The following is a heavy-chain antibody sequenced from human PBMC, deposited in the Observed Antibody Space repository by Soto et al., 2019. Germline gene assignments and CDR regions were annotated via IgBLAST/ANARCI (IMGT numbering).Heavy chain of an antibody. CDR1: GYTFTNYW. Sequence: EVQLVQSGAEVKKPGESLKISCKASGYTFTNYWIGWVRQVPGKGLEWLGNIYPADSDTRYSPSFQGQVTITVDKSTSTAYLQWRNLKPSDSAMYFCARPAGYCSGWYADYWGQGTLVTVSS. V-gene: IGHV5-51*03. CDR3: ARPAGYCSGWYADY. D-gene: IGHD6-19*01. CDR2: IYPADSDT. J-gene: IGHJ4*02.